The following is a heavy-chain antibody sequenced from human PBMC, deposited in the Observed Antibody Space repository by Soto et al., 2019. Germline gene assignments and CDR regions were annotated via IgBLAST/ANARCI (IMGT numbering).Heavy chain of an antibody. CDR2: IYSSENT. CDR3: ARDKITGLFDY. J-gene: IGHJ4*02. D-gene: IGHD2-8*02. Sequence: SETLSLTCTVSGGSVSSSSYSWGWIRQSPGKGLEWIGTIYSSENTYYNPSLLSRVTISVETSKNQFSLKLTSVTAADTAVYYCARDKITGLFDYWGQGTLVTVSS. CDR1: GGSVSSSSYS. V-gene: IGHV4-39*07.